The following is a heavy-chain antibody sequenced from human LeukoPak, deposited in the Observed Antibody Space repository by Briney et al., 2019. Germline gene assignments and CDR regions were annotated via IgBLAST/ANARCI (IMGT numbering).Heavy chain of an antibody. D-gene: IGHD4-17*01. Sequence: ASVKVSCKASGYTFTSYGISWVRQAPGQGLEWMGWISAYNGNTKYAQKLQGRVTMTTDISTSTAYMELRSLRSDDTAVYYCARATVTTTFDAFDIWGQGTMVTVSS. CDR1: GYTFTSYG. J-gene: IGHJ3*02. CDR2: ISAYNGNT. V-gene: IGHV1-18*01. CDR3: ARATVTTTFDAFDI.